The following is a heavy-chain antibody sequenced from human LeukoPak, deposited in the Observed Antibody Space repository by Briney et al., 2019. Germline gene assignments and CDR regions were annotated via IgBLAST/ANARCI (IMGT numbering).Heavy chain of an antibody. V-gene: IGHV3-48*02. CDR2: IISTSSTI. J-gene: IGHJ4*02. Sequence: PGGSLRLSCAASGFTFSSYAMSWVRQAPGKGLEWVSYIISTSSTIYYADSVKGRFTISRDNAKNSLYLQMNSLRDEDTAVYYCARAVYFDYWGQGTLVTVSS. CDR1: GFTFSSYA. CDR3: ARAVYFDY.